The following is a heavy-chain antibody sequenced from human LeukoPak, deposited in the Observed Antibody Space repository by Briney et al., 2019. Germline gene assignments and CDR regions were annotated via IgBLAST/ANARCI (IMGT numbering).Heavy chain of an antibody. Sequence: ASVKVSCKASGYTFTSYGISWVRQAPGQGLEWMGGIIPIFGTANYAQRFQGRVTITADESTSTAYMELSSLRSEDTAVYYCARDGVVVAQDNWFDPWGQGTLVTVSS. CDR3: ARDGVVVAQDNWFDP. CDR2: IIPIFGTA. D-gene: IGHD2-15*01. V-gene: IGHV1-69*13. J-gene: IGHJ5*02. CDR1: GYTFTSYG.